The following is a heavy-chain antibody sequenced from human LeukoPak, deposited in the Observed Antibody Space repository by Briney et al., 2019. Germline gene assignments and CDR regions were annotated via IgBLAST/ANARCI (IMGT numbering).Heavy chain of an antibody. D-gene: IGHD4-23*01. CDR3: AKDLRWELLFDY. CDR1: GFIFSTYG. CDR2: ISDSGKTT. V-gene: IGHV3-23*01. Sequence: PGGSLRLSCAASGFIFSTYGMSWVRQAPGKGLEWVSSISDSGKTTYYADSVKGRFTISRDNSKNTLYLQLNSLRGEDTAVYYCAKDLRWELLFDYWGQGTLVTVSS. J-gene: IGHJ4*02.